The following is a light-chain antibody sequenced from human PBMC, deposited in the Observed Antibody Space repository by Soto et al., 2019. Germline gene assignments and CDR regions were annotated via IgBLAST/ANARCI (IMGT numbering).Light chain of an antibody. CDR2: GAA. CDR3: QYNNWPWA. Sequence: EIVLTQSPGTLSLSLGERATLSCRASQSVSSSYLAWYQQKPGQAPRLLIYGAAKRALGLPAMFCGSWTGAEFTPPITRPQVEDFSSLYLQQYNNWPWAFGQGTKVDIK. V-gene: IGKV3-15*01. J-gene: IGKJ1*01. CDR1: QSVSSSY.